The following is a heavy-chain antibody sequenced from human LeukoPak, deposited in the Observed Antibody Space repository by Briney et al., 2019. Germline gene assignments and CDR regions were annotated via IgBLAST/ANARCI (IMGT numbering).Heavy chain of an antibody. CDR2: ISGSGGST. D-gene: IGHD2-2*01. Sequence: GGSLRLSCAASGFTFSSYAMSWVRQAPGKGLEWVSAISGSGGSTYYADSVKGRFTISRDNSKNTLYLQMNSLRAEDTAVYYCAKDAHDIVVPAAIGNWFDPWGQGTLVTVSS. J-gene: IGHJ5*02. V-gene: IGHV3-23*01. CDR3: AKDAHDIVVPAAIGNWFDP. CDR1: GFTFSSYA.